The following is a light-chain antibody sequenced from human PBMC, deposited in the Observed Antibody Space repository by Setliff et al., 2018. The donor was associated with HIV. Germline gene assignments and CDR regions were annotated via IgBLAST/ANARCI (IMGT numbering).Light chain of an antibody. J-gene: IGLJ2*01. CDR1: SSDVGRYKY. CDR3: CSYAGSYTYVV. Sequence: QSALTQPRSVSGSPGQSVTISCTGTSSDVGRYKYVSWYQQHPGKAPTLMIYDVTKRPSEVPDRFSGSKSGNTASLTISGLQAEDEADYYCCSYAGSYTYVVFGGGTKVTVL. V-gene: IGLV2-11*01. CDR2: DVT.